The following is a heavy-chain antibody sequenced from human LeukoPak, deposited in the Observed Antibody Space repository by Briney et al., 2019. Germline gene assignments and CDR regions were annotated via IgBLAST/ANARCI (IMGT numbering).Heavy chain of an antibody. CDR2: VWSDGNNK. V-gene: IGHV3-33*01. CDR3: AREVRAMFEY. J-gene: IGHJ4*02. Sequence: GRSLRLSCAASGFTFSNYGMHWVRRAPGKGLEWVAIVWSDGNNKYYADSVKGRFTISRDNSKSTLFLQMSSLRAEDTAVYYCAREVRAMFEYWGQGSLVTVSS. CDR1: GFTFSNYG. D-gene: IGHD3-10*02.